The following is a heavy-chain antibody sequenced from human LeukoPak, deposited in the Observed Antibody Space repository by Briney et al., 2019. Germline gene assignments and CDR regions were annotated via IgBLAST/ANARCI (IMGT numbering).Heavy chain of an antibody. CDR3: ARSGAPRNWFDP. J-gene: IGHJ5*02. D-gene: IGHD3-10*01. CDR2: INHSGST. V-gene: IGHV4-34*01. CDR1: GGSFSGYY. Sequence: PSETLSLTCAVYGGSFSGYYWSWIRQPPGKGLEWIGEINHSGSTNYNPSLKSRVTISVDTSKNQFSLKLSSVTAADTAVYYCARSGAPRNWFDPWGQGTLVTVSS.